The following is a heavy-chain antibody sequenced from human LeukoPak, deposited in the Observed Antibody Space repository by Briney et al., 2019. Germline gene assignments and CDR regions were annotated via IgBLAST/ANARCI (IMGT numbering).Heavy chain of an antibody. CDR1: GGSISSYY. Sequence: SETLSLTCTVSGGSISSYYWSWIRQPPGKGLEWIGYISYSGSTNYNPSLKSRVTMSVDTSKNQFSLKLSSVTAADTVVDYCERDLAALFGVVIDSYMVGSGKATTVTVS. CDR2: ISYSGST. CDR3: ERDLAALFGVVIDSYMVG. V-gene: IGHV4-59*01. J-gene: IGHJ6*03. D-gene: IGHD3-3*01.